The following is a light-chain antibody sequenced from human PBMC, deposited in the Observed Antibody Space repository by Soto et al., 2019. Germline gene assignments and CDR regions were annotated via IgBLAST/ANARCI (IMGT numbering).Light chain of an antibody. Sequence: DIQMTQSPSTLSASVGDRVTITCRASQSITYWLAWYQQKPGKAPKLLIYKESNLESGVPSRFSGSGSGTELTLTISGLQPDDFATFYCQQYNSYPYTFGQGTKREIK. V-gene: IGKV1-5*03. CDR3: QQYNSYPYT. J-gene: IGKJ2*01. CDR1: QSITYW. CDR2: KES.